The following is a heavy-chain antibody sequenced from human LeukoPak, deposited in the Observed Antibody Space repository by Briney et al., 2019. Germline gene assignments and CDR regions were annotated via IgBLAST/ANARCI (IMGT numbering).Heavy chain of an antibody. D-gene: IGHD6-19*01. V-gene: IGHV3-11*01. CDR2: ISSSGSSI. CDR1: GFTFSDYY. CDR3: ARRRVGLSGWYYFDY. Sequence: GGSLRLSCAASGFTFSDYYMSWIRLAPGKGLEWVSYISSSGSSIYYADSVKGRFTISRDNAKNSLYLQMNSLRAGDTAVYYCARRRVGLSGWYYFDYWGQGTLVTVSS. J-gene: IGHJ4*02.